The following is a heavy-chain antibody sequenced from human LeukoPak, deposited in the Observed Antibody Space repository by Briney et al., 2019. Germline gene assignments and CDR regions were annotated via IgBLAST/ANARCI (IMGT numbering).Heavy chain of an antibody. CDR1: GGSVSSSAYY. V-gene: IGHV4-39*07. CDR2: IYYSGST. D-gene: IGHD6-13*01. CDR3: ARPVSSRWLDAFDI. Sequence: PSETLSLTCTVSGGSVSSSAYYWGWIRQPPGKGLEWIANIYYSGSTYYSPSLKGRVTISVDTSKNQFSLSLTSVTAADTAVYYCARPVSSRWLDAFDIWGQGTMVTVSS. J-gene: IGHJ3*02.